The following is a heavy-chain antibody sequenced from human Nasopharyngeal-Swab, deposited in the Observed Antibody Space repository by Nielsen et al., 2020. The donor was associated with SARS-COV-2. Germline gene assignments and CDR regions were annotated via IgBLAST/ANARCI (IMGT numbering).Heavy chain of an antibody. J-gene: IGHJ4*02. CDR2: ISGSGGST. CDR1: GFTFSSYA. V-gene: IGHV3-23*01. D-gene: IGHD2-15*01. CDR3: AKDWGYCSGGSCLPVY. Sequence: GESLKISCAASGFTFSSYAMSWVRQAPGKGPEWVSAISGSGGSTYYADSVKGRFTISRDNSKNTLYLQMNSLRAEDTAVYYCAKDWGYCSGGSCLPVYWGQGTLVTVSS.